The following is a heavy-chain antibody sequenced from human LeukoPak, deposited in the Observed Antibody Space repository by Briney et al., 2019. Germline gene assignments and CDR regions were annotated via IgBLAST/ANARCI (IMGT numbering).Heavy chain of an antibody. J-gene: IGHJ4*02. CDR3: ARGRQEDYFDY. Sequence: ASVKVSCKTSGYTFTTYYIHWVRQAPGQGLEWMGIINPSGGSTNYAQKLQGRVTMTRDTSTRTVYMELSSLRSEDTAVYYCARGRQEDYFDYWGQGTLVTVSS. V-gene: IGHV1-46*04. CDR2: INPSGGST. CDR1: GYTFTTYY.